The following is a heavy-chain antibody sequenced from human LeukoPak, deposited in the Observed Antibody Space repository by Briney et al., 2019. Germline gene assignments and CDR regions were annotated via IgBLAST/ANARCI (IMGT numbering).Heavy chain of an antibody. V-gene: IGHV4-38-2*01. D-gene: IGHD1-1*01. Sequence: ASETLSLTCAVSGYSINNAHYWAWIRQPPGKGLEWIGNISQSAIASYNPSLKSRVTISLDTSNSHFSLDLRSVTAADTAVYFCARASVDHSTVAGDYFDYWGQGTLVTVSS. CDR3: ARASVDHSTVAGDYFDY. CDR1: GYSINNAHY. J-gene: IGHJ4*02. CDR2: ISQSAIA.